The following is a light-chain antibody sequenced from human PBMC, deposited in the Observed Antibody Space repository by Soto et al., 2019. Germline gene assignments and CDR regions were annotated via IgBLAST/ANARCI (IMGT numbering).Light chain of an antibody. J-gene: IGLJ2*01. CDR2: EVS. CDR1: SSDVGGYNY. CDR3: SSYAGSNNLVV. Sequence: QSALTQPPSASGSPGQSVTISCTGTSSDVGGYNYVSWYQQHPGKAPKLMIYEVSKRPSGVPDRFSGSKSGNTASLIVSGLQDEDEADYYCSSYAGSNNLVVFGGGTKLTVL. V-gene: IGLV2-8*01.